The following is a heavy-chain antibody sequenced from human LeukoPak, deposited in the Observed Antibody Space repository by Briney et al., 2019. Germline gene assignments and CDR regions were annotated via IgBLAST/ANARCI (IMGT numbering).Heavy chain of an antibody. CDR3: AKGQSAGTRVFRWFDP. CDR2: ISGSGGST. D-gene: IGHD6-13*01. J-gene: IGHJ5*02. V-gene: IGHV3-23*01. CDR1: GFTFRNHA. Sequence: GGSLRLSCTASGFTFRNHAMTWVRQAPGKGLEFVSAISGSGGSTYYADSVKGRFTIARDNSNNTLYLQMNSLRAEDTAVYYCAKGQSAGTRVFRWFDPWGQGTLVTVSS.